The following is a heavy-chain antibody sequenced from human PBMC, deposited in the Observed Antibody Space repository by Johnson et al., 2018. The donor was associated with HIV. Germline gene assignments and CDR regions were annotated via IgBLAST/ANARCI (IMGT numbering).Heavy chain of an antibody. D-gene: IGHD3-10*01. CDR1: EFMFSNYW. Sequence: VQLVESGGGLVQPGGSLRLSCAASEFMFSNYWMHWVRQAPGKGLVWVSRINSEGSSTDSADSVKGRFTISRDNAKNTVYLQMDSLRDEDMAVYYCARGALGSFDIWGQGTMVTVSS. V-gene: IGHV3-74*02. CDR2: INSEGSST. CDR3: ARGALGSFDI. J-gene: IGHJ3*02.